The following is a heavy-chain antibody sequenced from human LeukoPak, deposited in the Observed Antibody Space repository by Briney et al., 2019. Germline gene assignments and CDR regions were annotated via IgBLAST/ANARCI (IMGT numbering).Heavy chain of an antibody. CDR1: GYTFTSYG. D-gene: IGHD3-9*01. CDR3: ARGWDILTGYSPFDY. J-gene: IGHJ4*02. CDR2: ISAYNGST. V-gene: IGHV1-18*01. Sequence: ASVKVSCKASGYTFTSYGISWVRQAPGQGLEWVGWISAYNGSTNYAQKLQGRVTMTTDTSTSTAYMELRSLRSDDTAVYYCARGWDILTGYSPFDYWGQGTLVTVSS.